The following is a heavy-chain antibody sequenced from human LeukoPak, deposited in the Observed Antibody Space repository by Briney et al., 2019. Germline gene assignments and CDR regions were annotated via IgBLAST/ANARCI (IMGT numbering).Heavy chain of an antibody. J-gene: IGHJ6*02. CDR3: ARVSARTQGGMDV. CDR1: GGSVSSGSYY. V-gene: IGHV4-61*01. Sequence: SETLSLTCTVSGGSVSSGSYYWSWIRQPPGKGLEWIGYIYYSGSTNYNPSLKSRVTISVDTSKNQFSLKLSSVTAADTAVYYCARVSARTQGGMDVWGQGTTVTVSS. CDR2: IYYSGST. D-gene: IGHD6-25*01.